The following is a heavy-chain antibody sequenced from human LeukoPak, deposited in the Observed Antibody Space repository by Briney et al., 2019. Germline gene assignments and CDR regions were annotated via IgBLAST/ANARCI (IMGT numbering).Heavy chain of an antibody. Sequence: RGSLRLSCAAPGLRFRNYWMGWVRQAPGKGLEWGAHIKHDGSEIYYVDSVEGRFTISRDTAKDSLYLQMNSLRVEDTAIYYCARDRGHSGYDLYDYWGQGTLVTVSS. D-gene: IGHD5-12*01. J-gene: IGHJ4*02. CDR2: IKHDGSEI. CDR1: GLRFRNYW. V-gene: IGHV3-7*01. CDR3: ARDRGHSGYDLYDY.